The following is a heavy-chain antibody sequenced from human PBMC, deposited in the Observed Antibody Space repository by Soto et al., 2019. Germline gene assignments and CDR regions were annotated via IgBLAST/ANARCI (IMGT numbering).Heavy chain of an antibody. CDR2: ISSSSSYI. V-gene: IGHV3-21*01. CDR1: GFTFNSYS. J-gene: IGHJ2*01. CDR3: AIDIAAVAARSEGYFDL. Sequence: EVQLVESGGGLVKPGGSLRLSCAASGFTFNSYSMNWVRQAPGKGLEWVSSISSSSSYIYYADSVKGRFTISRDNAKNSLYLQMNSLRAEDTAVYYCAIDIAAVAARSEGYFDLWGRGTLVTVSS. D-gene: IGHD6-19*01.